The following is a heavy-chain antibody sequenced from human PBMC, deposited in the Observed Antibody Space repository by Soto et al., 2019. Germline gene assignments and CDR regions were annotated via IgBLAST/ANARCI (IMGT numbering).Heavy chain of an antibody. CDR1: GYTFTSYG. J-gene: IGHJ2*01. V-gene: IGHV1-18*01. CDR3: GRRGGGATVGWYFHL. Sequence: QVQLVQSGAEVKKPGASVKVSCKASGYTFTSYGISWVRQAPGQGLEWMGWISAYNGNTNYAQKAQGKVTMTTGPSTSHGYMEPRSLESGDNGGFFLGRRGGGATVGWYFHLWGRGTLVTVSS. D-gene: IGHD4-17*01. CDR2: ISAYNGNT.